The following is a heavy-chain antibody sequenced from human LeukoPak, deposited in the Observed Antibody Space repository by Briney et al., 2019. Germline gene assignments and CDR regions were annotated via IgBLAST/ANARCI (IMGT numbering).Heavy chain of an antibody. Sequence: ASVKVSCKASGYTFTDYYMHWVRQAPGHGPEWMGWISPNNGGTQYAQRFQGRVTMTRDRSISTAYMELSRLRSDDTAVYYCASSMVRGVIISNYYYYGMDVWGQGTTVTLSS. CDR1: GYTFTDYY. V-gene: IGHV1-2*02. D-gene: IGHD3-10*01. CDR3: ASSMVRGVIISNYYYYGMDV. J-gene: IGHJ6*02. CDR2: ISPNNGGT.